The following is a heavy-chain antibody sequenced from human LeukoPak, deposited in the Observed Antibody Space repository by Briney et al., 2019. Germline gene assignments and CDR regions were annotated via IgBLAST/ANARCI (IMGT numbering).Heavy chain of an antibody. CDR2: TYYRSKWYN. V-gene: IGHV6-1*01. Sequence: SQTLSLTCAISGESVSSNSAAWNWIRQSPSRGLEWLGRTYYRSKWYNDYAVSVKSRITINPDTSKNQFSLQLNSVTPEDTAVYYCAREPDIAAAGTAWFDPWGQGTLVTVSS. D-gene: IGHD6-13*01. J-gene: IGHJ5*02. CDR1: GESVSSNSAA. CDR3: AREPDIAAAGTAWFDP.